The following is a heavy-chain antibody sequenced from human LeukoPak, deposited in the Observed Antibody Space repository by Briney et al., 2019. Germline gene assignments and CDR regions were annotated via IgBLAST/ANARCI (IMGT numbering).Heavy chain of an antibody. CDR3: ARGEVIVASGFDY. D-gene: IGHD3-22*01. J-gene: IGHJ4*02. Sequence: SETLSLTCTVSDGSISSHYWSWLRQPPGKGLEWIGYTYYSGSTNYNPSLKSRVTISVDTSKNQFSLKLSSVTAADTAVYYCARGEVIVASGFDYWGQGTLVTVSS. V-gene: IGHV4-59*11. CDR2: TYYSGST. CDR1: DGSISSHY.